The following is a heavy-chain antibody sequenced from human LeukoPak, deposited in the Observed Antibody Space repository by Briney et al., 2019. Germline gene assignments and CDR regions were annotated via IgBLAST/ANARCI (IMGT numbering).Heavy chain of an antibody. CDR2: IYYSGST. V-gene: IGHV4-59*01. D-gene: IGHD6-13*01. CDR3: ARDMRFAAAGSDYYYYGMDV. J-gene: IGHJ6*02. CDR1: GGSISSYY. Sequence: SETLSLTCTVSGGSISSYYWSWIRQPPGKGLEWIGYIYYSGSTNYNPSLKSRVTISVDTSKNQFSLKLSSVTAADTAVYYCARDMRFAAAGSDYYYYGMDVWGQGTTVTVSS.